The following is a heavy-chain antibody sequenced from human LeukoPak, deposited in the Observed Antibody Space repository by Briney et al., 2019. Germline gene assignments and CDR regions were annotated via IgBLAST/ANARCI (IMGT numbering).Heavy chain of an antibody. CDR3: ARDQRGTSCYDY. Sequence: PSETLSLTCTVSSDSMSNYYWSWIRQPPGKGLEWISYIYYSGSTNYNPSLKSRVTISVDTSKNQFSLKLSSVTAADTAVYYCARDQRGTSCYDYWGPGTLVTVSS. CDR2: IYYSGST. V-gene: IGHV4-59*01. CDR1: SDSMSNYY. D-gene: IGHD2-2*01. J-gene: IGHJ4*02.